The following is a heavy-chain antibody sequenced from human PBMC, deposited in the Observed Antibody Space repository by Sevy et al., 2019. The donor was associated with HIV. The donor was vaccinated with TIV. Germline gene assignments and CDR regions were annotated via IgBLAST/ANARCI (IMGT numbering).Heavy chain of an antibody. CDR1: GFTFSTYS. CDR2: ISRSSTYI. D-gene: IGHD5-12*01. V-gene: IGHV3-21*01. CDR3: ARDSGYTGYD. Sequence: GSLRLSCATSGFTFSTYSMNWVRQAPGKGLEWVSSISRSSTYIYYSDSVKGRFTLSRDNARNSLYLQMNSLRVDDTALYYCARDSGYTGYDWGQGTLVSVSS. J-gene: IGHJ4*02.